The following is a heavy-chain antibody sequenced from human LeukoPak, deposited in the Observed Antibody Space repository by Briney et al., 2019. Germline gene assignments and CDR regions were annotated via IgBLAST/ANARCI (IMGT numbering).Heavy chain of an antibody. CDR2: INPNSGGT. V-gene: IGHV1-2*02. J-gene: IGHJ5*02. CDR1: GYTFTTYG. Sequence: GASVKVSCKASGYTFTTYGISWVRQAPGQGLEWMGWINPNSGGTNYAQDFHGRVTMTRDTSISTAYMELSRLRSDDTAVYYCARAGDNGNLAWGQGTLVTVSS. CDR3: ARAGDNGNLA. D-gene: IGHD1-26*01.